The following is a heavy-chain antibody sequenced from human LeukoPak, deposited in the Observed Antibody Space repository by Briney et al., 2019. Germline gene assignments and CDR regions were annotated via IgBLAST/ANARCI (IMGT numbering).Heavy chain of an antibody. CDR3: ARDAQPQYSSGSLYAEYFQH. J-gene: IGHJ1*01. CDR1: GFTFSSYE. CDR2: ISSSGSTI. V-gene: IGHV3-48*03. D-gene: IGHD6-19*01. Sequence: GGSLRLSCAASGFTFSSYEMNWVRQAPGKGLEWVSYISSSGSTIYYADSVKGRFTISRDNAKNSLYLQMNSLRAEDTAVYYCARDAQPQYSSGSLYAEYFQHWGQGTLVTVSS.